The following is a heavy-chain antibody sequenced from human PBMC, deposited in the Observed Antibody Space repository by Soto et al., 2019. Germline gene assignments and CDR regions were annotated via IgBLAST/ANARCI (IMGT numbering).Heavy chain of an antibody. D-gene: IGHD1-7*01. CDR3: ARVGLELLYYYGMDV. V-gene: IGHV4-39*01. CDR2: IYYSGST. Sequence: SETLSLTCTVSGGSISSSGYYWGWIRQPPGKGLEWIGNIYYSGSTNYNPSLKSRVTISVDTSKNQFSLKVSSVTAADTAVYYCARVGLELLYYYGMDVWGQGTTVTVSS. J-gene: IGHJ6*02. CDR1: GGSISSSGYY.